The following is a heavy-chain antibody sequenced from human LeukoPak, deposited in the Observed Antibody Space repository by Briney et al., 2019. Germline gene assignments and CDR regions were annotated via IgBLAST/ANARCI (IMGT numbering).Heavy chain of an antibody. CDR3: ARDPLLSSGWSIRAFDI. Sequence: PGGSLRLSCAASGFTFSSYWMSWIRQAPGKGLEWVSYISSSGSTIYYADSVKGRFTISRDNAKNSLYLQMNSLRAEDTAVYYCARDPLLSSGWSIRAFDIWGQGTMVTVSS. CDR2: ISSSGSTI. V-gene: IGHV3-11*01. D-gene: IGHD6-19*01. CDR1: GFTFSSYW. J-gene: IGHJ3*02.